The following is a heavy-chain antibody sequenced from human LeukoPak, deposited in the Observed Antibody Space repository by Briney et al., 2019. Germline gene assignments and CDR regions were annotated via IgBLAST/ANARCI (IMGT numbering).Heavy chain of an antibody. Sequence: SETLSLTCTVSGGSISFFSWSWIRQPPGKGLEWIGYIYYTGSTNYNPSLKSRVTISVDTSKNQLSLKLRSVTAADTAVYYCARQDSGTYLNPLDIWGQGTVVTVSS. V-gene: IGHV4-59*08. CDR1: GGSISFFS. D-gene: IGHD1-26*01. CDR2: IYYTGST. CDR3: ARQDSGTYLNPLDI. J-gene: IGHJ3*02.